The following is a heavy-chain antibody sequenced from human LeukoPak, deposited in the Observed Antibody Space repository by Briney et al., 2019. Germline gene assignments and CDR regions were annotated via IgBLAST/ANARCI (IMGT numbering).Heavy chain of an antibody. V-gene: IGHV3-21*01. CDR1: GFTFSSYS. J-gene: IGHJ4*02. D-gene: IGHD3-3*01. CDR2: ISSSCAYI. CDR3: ATDYDFGGRFDY. Sequence: GGSLRLSCAASGFTFSSYSMNWVRQAPGKGREGVSSISSSCAYIYYADSVKGRFTISRDNAKNSLYLQMNSLRAEDTAVYYCATDYDFGGRFDYWGQGTLVTVSS.